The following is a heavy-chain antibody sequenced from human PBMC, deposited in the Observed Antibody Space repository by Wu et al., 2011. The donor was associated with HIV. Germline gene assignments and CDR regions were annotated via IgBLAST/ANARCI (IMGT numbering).Heavy chain of an antibody. CDR1: EYTFTGYY. D-gene: IGHD6-6*01. CDR3: ARDPYSSSFYYYYFMDV. V-gene: IGHV1-2*02. Sequence: QVQLVQSGAEVKKPGASVKVSCKASEYTFTGYYMHWVRQAPGQGLEWMGWINPNSGGTNFAQRFQGRVTMTRDTSITTAYMELSRLRSDDTAVYYCARDPYSSSFYYYYFMDVWGKGTTVTVSS. J-gene: IGHJ6*03. CDR2: INPNSGGT.